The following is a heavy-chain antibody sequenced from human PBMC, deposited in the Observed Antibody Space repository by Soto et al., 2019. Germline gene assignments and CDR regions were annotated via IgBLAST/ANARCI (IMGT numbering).Heavy chain of an antibody. CDR3: ARDTGDGNLDF. D-gene: IGHD7-27*01. Sequence: GASVKVSCKASGYTFSSYARHWVRQAPGQRLEWMGWINAGYGNTKSSQKFQDRVTISRDTSASTAYMELTSLRSEDTAVYYCARDTGDGNLDFWGQGTLVTVSS. CDR2: INAGYGNT. J-gene: IGHJ4*02. CDR1: GYTFSSYA. V-gene: IGHV1-3*01.